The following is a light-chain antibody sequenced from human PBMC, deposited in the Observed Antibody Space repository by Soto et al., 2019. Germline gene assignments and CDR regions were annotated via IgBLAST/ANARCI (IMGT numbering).Light chain of an antibody. CDR1: QTVERW. Sequence: DIQMTQSPSTLPASVGDRVTISCRASQTVERWLAWYQQKPGKAPKLLISDVSTLERGVPSRFSGSGSGTEFTLTISSLQPDDFATYYCQQYNSYSTFGQGTKVDIK. CDR3: QQYNSYST. V-gene: IGKV1-5*01. J-gene: IGKJ1*01. CDR2: DVS.